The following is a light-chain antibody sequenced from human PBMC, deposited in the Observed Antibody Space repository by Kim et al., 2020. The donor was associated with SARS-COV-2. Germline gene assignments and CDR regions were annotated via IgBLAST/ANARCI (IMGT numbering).Light chain of an antibody. CDR3: QQYGRSPRT. V-gene: IGKV3-20*01. Sequence: LSPGEGATLSCRASQSIDTYLAWYQQKPGQAPRLLISGASSRATGIPDRLSGSGSGTDFTLTISRLEPEDFAVYYCQQYGRSPRTFGQGTKVDIK. J-gene: IGKJ1*01. CDR2: GAS. CDR1: QSIDTY.